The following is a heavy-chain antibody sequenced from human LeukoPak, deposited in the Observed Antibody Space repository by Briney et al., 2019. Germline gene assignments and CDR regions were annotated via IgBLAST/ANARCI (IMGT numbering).Heavy chain of an antibody. V-gene: IGHV3-7*01. CDR3: ARSGMRITMVRGLNYYYYYMDV. CDR2: IKQDGSEK. CDR1: GFTFSSYA. Sequence: GGSLRLSCAASGFTFSSYAMSWVRQAPGKGLEWVANIKQDGSEKYYVDSVKGRFTISRGNAKNSLYLQMNSLRAEDTAVYYCARSGMRITMVRGLNYYYYYMDVWGKGTTVTVSS. D-gene: IGHD3-10*01. J-gene: IGHJ6*03.